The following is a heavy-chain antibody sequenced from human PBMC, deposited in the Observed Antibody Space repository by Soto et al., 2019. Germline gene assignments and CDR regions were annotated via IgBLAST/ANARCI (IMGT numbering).Heavy chain of an antibody. V-gene: IGHV3-11*01. CDR1: GFTFRDYD. J-gene: IGHJ3*02. CDR2: ISSSGSTI. D-gene: IGHD3-3*01. CDR3: ARERLGPEYYDFWSGYRHDAFDI. Sequence: PVGPLRLSCAASGFTFRDYDMSWIRQTPGKGLEWVSYISSSGSTIYYADSVKGRFTISRDNAKNSLYLPMNSLRAEDTAVYYCARERLGPEYYDFWSGYRHDAFDIWGQGTMVTVSS.